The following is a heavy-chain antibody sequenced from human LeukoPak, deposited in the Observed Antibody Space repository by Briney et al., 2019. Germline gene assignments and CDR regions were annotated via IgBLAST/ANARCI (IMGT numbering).Heavy chain of an antibody. CDR1: GFSFSSYG. CDR3: ARDFGEWELSPHIDY. J-gene: IGHJ4*02. V-gene: IGHV3-33*08. D-gene: IGHD1-26*01. CDR2: IWYDGSNK. Sequence: GGSLRLSCVVSGFSFSSYGMHWVRQAPGKGLEWVAVIWYDGSNKYYADSVKGRFTISRDNSKNTLYLQMNSLRAEDTAVYYCARDFGEWELSPHIDYWGQGTLVTVSS.